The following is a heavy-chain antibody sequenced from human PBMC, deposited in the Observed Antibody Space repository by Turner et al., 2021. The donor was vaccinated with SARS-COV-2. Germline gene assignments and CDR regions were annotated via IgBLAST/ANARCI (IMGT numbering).Heavy chain of an antibody. J-gene: IGHJ4*02. V-gene: IGHV3-35*01. D-gene: IGHD5-18*01. CDR2: VSWKGSRT. CDR1: GFPFSNRD. Sequence: EVQLVESGGGLVQPGGSLGLSCAASGFPFSNRDMNWVHRAPGKGLEWVSGVSWKGSRTHYADSVKGRFISARDNSRNTLYLQTNSLRTRGYTYDAVADYWGQGTLVTVSS. CDR3: ADY.